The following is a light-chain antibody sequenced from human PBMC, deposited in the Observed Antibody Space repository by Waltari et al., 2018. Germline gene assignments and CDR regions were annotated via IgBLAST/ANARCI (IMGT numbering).Light chain of an antibody. V-gene: IGLV1-44*01. J-gene: IGLJ2*01. CDR1: SSNIGSNT. CDR3: AAWDDSLKKV. CDR2: SNN. Sequence: QSVLTQPPSASGTPGQRGTISCSGSSSNIGSNTVNWYQQLPGTAPKLLIYSNNQRPSGVPDRFSGSKSGTSASLAISGLQSEDEADYYCAAWDDSLKKVFGGGTKLTVL.